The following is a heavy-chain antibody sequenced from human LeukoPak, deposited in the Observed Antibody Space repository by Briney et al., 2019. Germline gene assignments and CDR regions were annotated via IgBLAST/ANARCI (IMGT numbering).Heavy chain of an antibody. J-gene: IGHJ6*02. Sequence: SETLSLTCTVSGSSISSGSYYWSWIRQPAGKGLEWIGRIYTSGSTSYNPSLKSRVTISVDTSKNQFSLKLSSVTAADTAVYYCARGGGRDFWSGYYRPYYYGMDVWGQGTTVTVSS. CDR2: IYTSGST. D-gene: IGHD3-3*01. V-gene: IGHV4-61*02. CDR3: ARGGGRDFWSGYYRPYYYGMDV. CDR1: GSSISSGSYY.